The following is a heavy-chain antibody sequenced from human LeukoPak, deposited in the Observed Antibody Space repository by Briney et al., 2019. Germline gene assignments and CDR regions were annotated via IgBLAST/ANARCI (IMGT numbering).Heavy chain of an antibody. J-gene: IGHJ3*02. CDR1: GFTFSSYA. CDR2: ISGSGGST. V-gene: IGHV3-23*01. D-gene: IGHD4-17*01. Sequence: PGGSLRLSCAASGFTFSSYAMSWVRQAPGKGLEWVSAISGSGGSTYYADSVRGRFTISRDNSKNTLYLQMNSLRAEDTAVYYCAKSETNVYGDYGASDIWGQGTMVTVSS. CDR3: AKSETNVYGDYGASDI.